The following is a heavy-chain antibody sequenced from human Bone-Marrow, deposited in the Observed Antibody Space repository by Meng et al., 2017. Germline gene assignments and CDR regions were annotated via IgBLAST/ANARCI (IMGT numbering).Heavy chain of an antibody. CDR1: GFTVSSNY. V-gene: IGHV3-66*02. CDR2: IFSGGTT. CDR3: ARDIR. D-gene: IGHD3-10*01. Sequence: EGQLVESGGGLVKPGGSLGLSCAASGFTVSSNYMSWVRQAPGKGLEWVSVIFSGGTTYYADSVQGRFTISRDNSKNTLFLQMNSLRADDTAVYYCARDIRWGQGTLVTVSS. J-gene: IGHJ4*02.